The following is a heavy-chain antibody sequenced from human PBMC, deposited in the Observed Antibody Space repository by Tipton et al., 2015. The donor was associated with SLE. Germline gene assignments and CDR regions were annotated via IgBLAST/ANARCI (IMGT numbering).Heavy chain of an antibody. D-gene: IGHD1-1*01. CDR1: GGSISSCY. V-gene: IGHV4-59*01. Sequence: TLSLTCTVSGGSISSCYWSWIRQPPGKGLEWIGYIYYSGRTNYNPSLKSRVTISVDTSKNQFSLKLSSVTAADTAVYYCAGLNWNPVEEAGDYWGQGTLVTVSS. CDR3: AGLNWNPVEEAGDY. J-gene: IGHJ4*02. CDR2: IYYSGRT.